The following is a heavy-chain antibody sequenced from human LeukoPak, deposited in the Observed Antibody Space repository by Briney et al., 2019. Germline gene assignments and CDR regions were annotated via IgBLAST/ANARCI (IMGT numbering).Heavy chain of an antibody. J-gene: IGHJ4*02. CDR3: ARSYYYDSSGYYYDY. Sequence: KTGGSLRLSCAASGFTFSDYYMSWIRQAPGKGLEWVSYISSSSSYTNYADSVKGRFTISRDNAKNSLYLQMNSLRAEDTAVYYCARSYYYDSSGYYYDYWGQGTLVTVSS. D-gene: IGHD3-22*01. CDR2: ISSSSSYT. V-gene: IGHV3-11*03. CDR1: GFTFSDYY.